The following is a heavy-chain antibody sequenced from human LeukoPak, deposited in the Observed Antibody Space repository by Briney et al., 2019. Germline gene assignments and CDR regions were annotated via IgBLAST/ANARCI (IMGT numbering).Heavy chain of an antibody. CDR2: IYHSGST. CDR1: GGSISSSNW. CDR3: ARGGPNRYSSGLIDY. D-gene: IGHD6-19*01. V-gene: IGHV4-4*02. J-gene: IGHJ4*02. Sequence: PSGTLSLTCAVSGGSISSSNWWSWVRQPPGKGLEWIGEIYHSGSTNYNPSLKSRVTISVDTSKNQFSLKLSSVTAADTAVYYCARGGPNRYSSGLIDYWGQGTLVTVSS.